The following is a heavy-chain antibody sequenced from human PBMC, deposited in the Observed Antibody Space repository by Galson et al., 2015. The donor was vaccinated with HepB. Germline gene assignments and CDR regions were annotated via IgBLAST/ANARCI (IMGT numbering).Heavy chain of an antibody. V-gene: IGHV3-30-3*01. D-gene: IGHD1-26*01. J-gene: IGHJ4*02. CDR2: ISYDGSNK. Sequence: SLRLSCAASGFTFSSYAMHWVRQAPGKGLEWVAVISYDGSNKYYADTVKGRFTISRDNSKNTLYLQMNSRRAEDTAVYYCARGPQRPGKSGSYYLDYWGQGTLVTVSS. CDR1: GFTFSSYA. CDR3: ARGPQRPGKSGSYYLDY.